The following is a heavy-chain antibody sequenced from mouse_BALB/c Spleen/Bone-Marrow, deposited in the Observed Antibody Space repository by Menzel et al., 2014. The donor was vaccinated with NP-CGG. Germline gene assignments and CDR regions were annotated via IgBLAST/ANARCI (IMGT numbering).Heavy chain of an antibody. D-gene: IGHD2-1*01. CDR1: GYTFTTYT. J-gene: IGHJ4*01. CDR3: ARVYGNYDAMDY. V-gene: IGHV1-4*01. Sequence: VQLQQSGAELARPGASVKMSCRASGYTFTTYTMHWVKQRPGQGLEWIGYINPSSGYTYYNQMFKDKATLTADKSSSAAYLQLSSLTSEDSAVYYCARVYGNYDAMDYWGQGTSVTVSS. CDR2: INPSSGYT.